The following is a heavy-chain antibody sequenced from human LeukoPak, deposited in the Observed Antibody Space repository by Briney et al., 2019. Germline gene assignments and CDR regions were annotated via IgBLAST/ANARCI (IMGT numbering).Heavy chain of an antibody. J-gene: IGHJ4*02. D-gene: IGHD1-26*01. CDR2: IYHSGST. Sequence: SQTLSLTCTVSGGSISSGGYYWSWIRQPPGKGLEWIGYIYHSGSTYYSPSLKSRVTISVDRSKNQFSLKLSSVTAADTAVYYCAGNSESYDYFDYWGQGTLVTVSS. CDR1: GGSISSGGYY. V-gene: IGHV4-30-2*01. CDR3: AGNSESYDYFDY.